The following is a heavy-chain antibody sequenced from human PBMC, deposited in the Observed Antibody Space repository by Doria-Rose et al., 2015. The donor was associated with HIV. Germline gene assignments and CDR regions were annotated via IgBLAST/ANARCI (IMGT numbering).Heavy chain of an antibody. Sequence: QVQLQESGPGLVKPSQTLSLTCTVSGGSISSGSYYWSWIRQPAGKGLEWIGRIYTSGSTNYNPSLKSRVPMSLDTTKNQSSLKLSSVTAADTAVYYCASVVVVAATGSFDIWGQGTIVTVSS. CDR2: IYTSGST. CDR3: ASVVVVAATGSFDI. CDR1: GGSISSGSYY. J-gene: IGHJ3*02. V-gene: IGHV4-61*02. D-gene: IGHD2-15*01.